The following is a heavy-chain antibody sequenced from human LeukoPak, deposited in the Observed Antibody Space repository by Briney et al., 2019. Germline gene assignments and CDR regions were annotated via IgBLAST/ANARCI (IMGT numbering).Heavy chain of an antibody. D-gene: IGHD2-15*01. J-gene: IGHJ4*02. V-gene: IGHV3-30*03. CDR3: AREVVGQPLVRYYFDY. CDR1: GFTFSSYG. CDR2: ISYDGSNK. Sequence: GGSLRLSCAASGFTFSSYGMHWVRQAPGKGLEWVAVISYDGSNKYYADSVKGRFTISRDNSKNTLYLQMNSLRAEDTAVYYCAREVVGQPLVRYYFDYWGQGTLVTVSS.